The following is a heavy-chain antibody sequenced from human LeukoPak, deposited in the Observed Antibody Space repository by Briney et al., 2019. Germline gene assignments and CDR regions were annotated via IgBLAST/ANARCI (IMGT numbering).Heavy chain of an antibody. CDR2: IFYSGNT. D-gene: IGHD4-11*01. CDR3: ARHGTTVTTNFDY. Sequence: SETLPLTCTVSGGSISSSSYFWAWIRQPPGKGLEWIGSIFYSGNTYYNPSLKSRVTISVDTSKNHFSLKLSSVTAADTAVYYCARHGTTVTTNFDYWGQGTLVTVSS. V-gene: IGHV4-39*01. J-gene: IGHJ4*02. CDR1: GGSISSSSYF.